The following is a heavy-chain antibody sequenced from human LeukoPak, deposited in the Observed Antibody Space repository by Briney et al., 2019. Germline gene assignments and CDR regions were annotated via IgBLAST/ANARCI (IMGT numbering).Heavy chain of an antibody. CDR1: GGTFSSYA. D-gene: IGHD3-9*01. V-gene: IGHV1-69*05. Sequence: SVKVSCKASGGTFSSYAISWVRQAPGQGLEWMGRIIPIFGTANYAQKFQGRATITTDESTSTAYMELSSLRSEDTAVYYCASTDYDILTALFLWGQGTLVTVSS. CDR2: IIPIFGTA. CDR3: ASTDYDILTALFL. J-gene: IGHJ4*02.